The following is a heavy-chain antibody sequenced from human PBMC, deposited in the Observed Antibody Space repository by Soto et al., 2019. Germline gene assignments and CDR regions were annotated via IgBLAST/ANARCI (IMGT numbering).Heavy chain of an antibody. J-gene: IGHJ4*02. CDR2: ISGSGANT. V-gene: IGHV3-23*01. D-gene: IGHD1-1*01. Sequence: GGSLRLSCAASGFTFSSYAMSWVRQAPGKGLEWVSAISGSGANTYDADSVKGRFTISRDNSKNTLSVQMNSLRVEDTAIYYCAKVPLRHNIAVFDSWGQGTLVTVSS. CDR3: AKVPLRHNIAVFDS. CDR1: GFTFSSYA.